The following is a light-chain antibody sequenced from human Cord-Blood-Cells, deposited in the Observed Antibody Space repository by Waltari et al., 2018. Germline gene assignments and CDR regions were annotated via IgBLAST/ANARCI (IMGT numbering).Light chain of an antibody. CDR3: QQYNSYSRT. V-gene: IGKV1-5*03. CDR1: QSISSW. CDR2: KAS. J-gene: IGKJ2*01. Sequence: DIQMTQSPSTLSAYVGDRVTITCRASQSISSWLAWYQQKPGKAPKLLIYKASSLESGVPSSFSGSGSGTEFTLTISSLQPDDFATYYCQQYNSYSRTFGQGTKLDIK.